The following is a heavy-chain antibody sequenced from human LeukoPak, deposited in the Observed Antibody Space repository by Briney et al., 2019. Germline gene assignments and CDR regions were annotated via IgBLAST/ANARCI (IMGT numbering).Heavy chain of an antibody. CDR1: GGSISSYY. Sequence: SKTLSLTCTVSGGSISSYYWSWIRQPPGKGLEWIGYIYYSGSTNYNPSLKSRVTISVDTSKNQFSLKLSSVTAADTAVYYCARGVGATRIDYWGQGTLVTVSS. CDR3: ARGVGATRIDY. V-gene: IGHV4-59*01. CDR2: IYYSGST. J-gene: IGHJ4*02. D-gene: IGHD1-26*01.